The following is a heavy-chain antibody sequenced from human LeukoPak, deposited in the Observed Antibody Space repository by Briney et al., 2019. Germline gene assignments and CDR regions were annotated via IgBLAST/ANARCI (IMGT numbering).Heavy chain of an antibody. Sequence: SETLSLTCTVSGGSISSYYWSWIRQPAGKGLEWIGRIYTSGSTNYNPSLKSRVTMSVDTSKNQFSLKLSSVTAADTAVYYCAKDPLGVVIHLSYFDYWGQGTLVTVSS. CDR1: GGSISSYY. V-gene: IGHV4-4*07. J-gene: IGHJ4*02. D-gene: IGHD2-21*01. CDR3: AKDPLGVVIHLSYFDY. CDR2: IYTSGST.